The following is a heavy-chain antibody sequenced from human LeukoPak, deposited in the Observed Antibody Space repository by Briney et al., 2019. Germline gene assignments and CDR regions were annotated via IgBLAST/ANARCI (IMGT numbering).Heavy chain of an antibody. CDR2: INHSGST. Sequence: SETLSLTCTVSGGSISSYYWSWIRQPPGKGLEWIGEINHSGSTNYNPSLKSRVTISVDTSKNQFSLKLSSVTAADTAVYYCASLGRGYWGQGTLVTVSS. V-gene: IGHV4-34*01. D-gene: IGHD3/OR15-3a*01. CDR3: ASLGRGY. J-gene: IGHJ4*02. CDR1: GGSISSYY.